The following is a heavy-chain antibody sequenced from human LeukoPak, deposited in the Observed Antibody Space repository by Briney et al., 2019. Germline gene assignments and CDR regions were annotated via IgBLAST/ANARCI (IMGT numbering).Heavy chain of an antibody. CDR3: ARVGSSGPEDDY. Sequence: GGSLRLSCAASGFTFSGYAMHWVRQAPGKGLEWVAVISYDGSNKYYADSVKGRFTISRDNSKNTLYLQMNSLRAEDTAVYYCARVGSSGPEDDYWGQGTLVTVSS. J-gene: IGHJ4*02. CDR2: ISYDGSNK. V-gene: IGHV3-30*04. D-gene: IGHD6-19*01. CDR1: GFTFSGYA.